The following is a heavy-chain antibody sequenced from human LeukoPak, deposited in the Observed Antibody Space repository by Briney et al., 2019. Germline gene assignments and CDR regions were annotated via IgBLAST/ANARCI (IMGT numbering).Heavy chain of an antibody. CDR2: IRQDGGEK. J-gene: IGHJ4*01. Sequence: GGSLRLSCAVSGFTFTDYWMNWVRRAPGKGLEWVASIRQDGGEKSYVDSVKGRFTISRDNTKNSLYLQINSLRAEDTAVYYCARDGTAAGLYFDLWGQGTLVTVSS. V-gene: IGHV3-7*01. CDR3: ARDGTAAGLYFDL. CDR1: GFTFTDYW. D-gene: IGHD6-13*01.